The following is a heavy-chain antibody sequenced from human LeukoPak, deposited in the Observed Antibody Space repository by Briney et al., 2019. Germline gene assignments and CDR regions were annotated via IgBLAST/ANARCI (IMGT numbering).Heavy chain of an antibody. CDR2: IYDSGNT. V-gene: IGHV4-59*01. D-gene: IGHD5-18*01. CDR3: ARNAKDAAMVIYFDY. Sequence: SETLPLTCTVSGDSISGYYWSWIRQPPGKGLEWIGFIYDSGNTNYNPSLKSRVTISVDTPKKQFSLKLSSVTAADTAVYFCARNAKDAAMVIYFDYWGQGTLVTVSS. CDR1: GDSISGYY. J-gene: IGHJ4*02.